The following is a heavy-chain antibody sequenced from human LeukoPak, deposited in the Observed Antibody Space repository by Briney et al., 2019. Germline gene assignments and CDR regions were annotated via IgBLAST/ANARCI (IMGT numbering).Heavy chain of an antibody. CDR1: GFTFSTYT. CDR2: ISSGTSYI. V-gene: IGHV3-21*01. J-gene: IGHJ6*04. CDR3: ARDRATGTTNYYYYYGMDV. Sequence: PGGSLRLSCAASGFTFSTYTVNWVRQAPGKGLEWVSSISSGTSYIYYADSVKGRFTISRDNAKNSLYLQMNSLRAEDTAMYYCARDRATGTTNYYYYYGMDVWGKGTTVTVSS. D-gene: IGHD1-1*01.